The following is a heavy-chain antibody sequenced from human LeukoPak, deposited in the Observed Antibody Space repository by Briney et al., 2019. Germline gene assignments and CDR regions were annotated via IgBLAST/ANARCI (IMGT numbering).Heavy chain of an antibody. D-gene: IGHD3-22*01. J-gene: IGHJ5*02. CDR1: GYTFTSYY. Sequence: GASVKVSCKASGYTFTSYYMHWVRQAPGQGLEWMGIINPSGGSTSYAQKFQGRVTMTRDTSTSTVYMELSSLRSEDTAVYYCARGPYDSSGYEWVGENNWFDPWGQGTLVTVSS. CDR2: INPSGGST. CDR3: ARGPYDSSGYEWVGENNWFDP. V-gene: IGHV1-46*01.